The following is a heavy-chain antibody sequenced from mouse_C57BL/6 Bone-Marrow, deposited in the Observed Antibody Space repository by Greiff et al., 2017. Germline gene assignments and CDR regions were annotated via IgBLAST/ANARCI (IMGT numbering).Heavy chain of an antibody. CDR3: AREPTYYGYDGGYFDV. CDR1: GYTFTSYW. CDR2: IDPSDSYT. D-gene: IGHD2-9*01. V-gene: IGHV1-69*01. Sequence: QVQLQQPGAELVMPGASVKLSCKASGYTFTSYWMHWVKQRPGQGLEWIGEIDPSDSYTNYNQKFKGKSTLTVDKSSSTAYRQLSSLTSEDSAVYYCAREPTYYGYDGGYFDVWGTGTTVTVSS. J-gene: IGHJ1*03.